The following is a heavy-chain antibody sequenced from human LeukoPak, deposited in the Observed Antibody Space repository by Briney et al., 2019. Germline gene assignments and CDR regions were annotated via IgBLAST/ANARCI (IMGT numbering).Heavy chain of an antibody. CDR2: ISGSGGST. CDR1: GFTISSYA. Sequence: QAGGSLRLSCAASGFTISSYAMSWVRQAPGKGLEWVSAISGSGGSTYYADSVKGRFTISRDNSKNTLYLQMNGLRAEDTAVYYCAKALGRVRGVMYAFDIWGQGTMVTVSS. D-gene: IGHD3-10*01. V-gene: IGHV3-23*01. J-gene: IGHJ3*02. CDR3: AKALGRVRGVMYAFDI.